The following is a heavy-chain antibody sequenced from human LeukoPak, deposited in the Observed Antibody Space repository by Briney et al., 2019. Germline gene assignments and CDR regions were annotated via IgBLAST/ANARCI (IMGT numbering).Heavy chain of an antibody. CDR3: ARAGYCSSTSCYLIDYYYMDV. J-gene: IGHJ6*03. CDR2: ISAYNGNT. D-gene: IGHD2-2*01. Sequence: ASVKVSCKASGYTFTSYAMHWVRQAPGQGLEWMGWISAYNGNTNYAQKLQGRVTMTTDTSTGTAYMELRSLRSDDTAVYYCARAGYCSSTSCYLIDYYYMDVWGKGTTVTVSS. V-gene: IGHV1-18*01. CDR1: GYTFTSYA.